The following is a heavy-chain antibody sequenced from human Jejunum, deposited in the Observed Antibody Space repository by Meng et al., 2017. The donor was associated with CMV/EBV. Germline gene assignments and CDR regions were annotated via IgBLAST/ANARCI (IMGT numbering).Heavy chain of an antibody. Sequence: ASGFTSSAYYMSWIRQAPGKGLEWVSYISSSGSTIYYADSVKGRFTISRDNAKNSLYLQMNSLRAENTAVYYCARVTELWLHYFDYWGQGTLVTVSS. V-gene: IGHV3-11*01. D-gene: IGHD5-18*01. J-gene: IGHJ4*02. CDR3: ARVTELWLHYFDY. CDR2: ISSSGSTI. CDR1: GFTSSAYY.